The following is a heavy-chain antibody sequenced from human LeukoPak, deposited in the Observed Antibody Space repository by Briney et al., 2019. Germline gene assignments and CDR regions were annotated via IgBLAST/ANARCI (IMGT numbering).Heavy chain of an antibody. V-gene: IGHV4-39*01. CDR1: GGSISSSSYY. D-gene: IGHD6-25*01. CDR3: ASKGSSDDAFVY. CDR2: IHYSGGT. Sequence: PSETLSLICNVSGGSISSSSYYWAWIRQPPGKGLDWIGSIHYSGGTSYYPSLKTRVTISADTSKNQFSLKLTSVTAADTAVYYCASKGSSDDAFVYWGQGTLVTVSS. J-gene: IGHJ4*02.